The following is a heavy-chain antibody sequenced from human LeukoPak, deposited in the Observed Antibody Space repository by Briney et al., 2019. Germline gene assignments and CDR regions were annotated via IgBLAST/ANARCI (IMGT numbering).Heavy chain of an antibody. CDR3: ARVVITMIVVAHHDAFDI. CDR2: INSDGSST. V-gene: IGHV3-74*01. CDR1: GFTFSSYW. Sequence: GGSLRLSCAASGFTFSSYWMHWVRQAPGKGLVWVSRINSDGSSTSYADSVKGRFTISRDNAKNTLYLQMNSLRADDTAVYYCARVVITMIVVAHHDAFDIWGQGTMVTVSS. J-gene: IGHJ3*02. D-gene: IGHD3-22*01.